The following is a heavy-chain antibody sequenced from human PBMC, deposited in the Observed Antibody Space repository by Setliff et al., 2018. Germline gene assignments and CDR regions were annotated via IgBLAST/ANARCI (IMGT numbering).Heavy chain of an antibody. CDR1: DDSFTSSRYY. D-gene: IGHD5-12*01. V-gene: IGHV4-39*02. J-gene: IGHJ4*02. Sequence: SETLSLTCTVSDDSFTSSRYYWGWIRQAPGSGLEWIGSISYSGTPYYNASVESRVTISIDTSRNQFSLELRSVTVADTALYYCARESRFGYSGYDCAFDYWGQGMLVTVSS. CDR2: ISYSGTP. CDR3: ARESRFGYSGYDCAFDY.